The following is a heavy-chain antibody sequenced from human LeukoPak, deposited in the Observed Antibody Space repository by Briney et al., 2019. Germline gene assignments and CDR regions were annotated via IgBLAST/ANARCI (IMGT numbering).Heavy chain of an antibody. V-gene: IGHV4-39*01. J-gene: IGHJ4*02. D-gene: IGHD3-10*01. CDR3: ARRRYGSGNDY. CDR2: IYYSGST. Sequence: TFSSYGMSWVRQAPGKGLEWIGSIYYSGSTYYNPSLKSRVTISVDTSKNQFSLKLSSVTAADTAVYYCARRRYGSGNDYWGQGTLVTVSS. CDR1: TFSSYG.